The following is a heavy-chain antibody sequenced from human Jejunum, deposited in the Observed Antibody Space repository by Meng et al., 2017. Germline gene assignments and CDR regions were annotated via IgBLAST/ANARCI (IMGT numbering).Heavy chain of an antibody. CDR1: GYIFKNYA. Sequence: QAQLVEAGAWVKEPGASVKVSCKASGYIFKNYAMQWVRQAPGQRLDWIGWINTDNGDTQYSQTFQGRVTITRDTSASTTYMELSSLRSEDTAVYFCARERQTSGEDYWGQGTLVTVSS. D-gene: IGHD2-15*01. CDR2: INTDNGDT. V-gene: IGHV1-3*04. J-gene: IGHJ4*02. CDR3: ARERQTSGEDY.